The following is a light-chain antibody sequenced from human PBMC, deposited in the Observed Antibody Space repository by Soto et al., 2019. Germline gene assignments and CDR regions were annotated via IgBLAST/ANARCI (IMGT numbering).Light chain of an antibody. V-gene: IGKV3-20*01. CDR3: QQYGSSPLT. CDR2: GAS. Sequence: EIVLTQSPGTLSLSPGERAILSCRASQSVRNNDLAWYQQKPGQAPRLLIYGASSRVTGIPDRFSGSGSGTDFTLTISRLEPEDFAVYYCQQYGSSPLTFGGGTKVEIK. CDR1: QSVRNND. J-gene: IGKJ4*01.